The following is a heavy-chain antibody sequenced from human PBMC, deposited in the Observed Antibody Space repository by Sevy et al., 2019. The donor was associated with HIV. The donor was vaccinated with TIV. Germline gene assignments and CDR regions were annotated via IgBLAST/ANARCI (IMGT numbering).Heavy chain of an antibody. CDR3: AKDSGMRIFGLIIHNFDF. J-gene: IGHJ4*02. CDR2: VSGETDTT. D-gene: IGHD3-3*01. CDR1: GFAFRSYA. V-gene: IGHV3-23*01. Sequence: GGSLRLSCVASGFAFRSYAMSWVRQAPGKGLEWISTVSGETDTTFYADSVKGRFTISRDTSKNTLYLQMNSLRADDTATYYCAKDSGMRIFGLIIHNFDFWGQGTLVTVSS.